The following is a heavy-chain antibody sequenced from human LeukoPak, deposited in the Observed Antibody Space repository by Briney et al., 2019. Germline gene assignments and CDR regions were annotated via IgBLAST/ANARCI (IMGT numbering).Heavy chain of an antibody. V-gene: IGHV4-59*01. J-gene: IGHJ6*03. Sequence: SETLSLTCTVSGGSISSYYWSWIRQPPGKGLEWIANNYYSGSTNYNPSLKSRVTISVDTSKNQFSLKLNSVTAADTAVYYCARAPKVLGGPGHMDVWGKGTTVTVSS. CDR3: ARAPKVLGGPGHMDV. D-gene: IGHD3-16*01. CDR1: GGSISSYY. CDR2: NYYSGST.